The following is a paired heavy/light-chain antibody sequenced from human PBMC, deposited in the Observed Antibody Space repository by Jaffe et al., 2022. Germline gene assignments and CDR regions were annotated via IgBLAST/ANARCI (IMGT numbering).Light chain of an antibody. CDR1: QSVRSN. V-gene: IGKV3-15*01. Sequence: EIVMTQSPATLSVSPGERATLSCRASQSVRSNLAWYQHKPGQAPRLLIYGTSTRATGIPARFSGSGSGTEFTLTISSLQSEDFAVYYCQQYNNWPPELTFGPGTKVDIK. CDR2: GTS. J-gene: IGKJ3*01. CDR3: QQYNNWPPELT.
Heavy chain of an antibody. Sequence: QVQLQESGPGLVKPSETLSLTCGVSGSSISSGYWGWVRQPPGKGLEWLGSMFYSGTSHYNPSLKSRVTISVDTSKKEFSLKLSSVTAADTAVYYCARMQLVTSGSMTYYFYQYYMDVWGKGTTVTVSS. CDR3: ARMQLVTSGSMTYYFYQYYMDV. CDR1: GSSISSGY. J-gene: IGHJ6*03. V-gene: IGHV4-38-2*01. CDR2: MFYSGTS. D-gene: IGHD3-22*01.